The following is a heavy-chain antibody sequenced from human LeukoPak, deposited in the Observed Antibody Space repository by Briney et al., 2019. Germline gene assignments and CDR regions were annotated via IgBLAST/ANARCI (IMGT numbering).Heavy chain of an antibody. V-gene: IGHV1-2*02. CDR2: INPNSGGT. CDR3: ARERSGSYYSFDY. CDR1: GYTFTGYY. Sequence: GASVKVSCKASGYTFTGYYMHWVRQAPGQGLEWMGWINPNSGGTNYAQKLQGRVTMTTDTSTSTAYMELRSLRSDDTAVYYCARERSGSYYSFDYWGQGTLVTVSS. D-gene: IGHD1-26*01. J-gene: IGHJ4*02.